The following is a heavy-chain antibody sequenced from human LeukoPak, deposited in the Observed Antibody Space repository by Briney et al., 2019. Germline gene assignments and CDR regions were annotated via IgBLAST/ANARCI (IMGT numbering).Heavy chain of an antibody. V-gene: IGHV3-73*01. CDR3: TQNNY. CDR1: GFTFSGSP. Sequence: GGSLRLSCAASGFTFSGSPILWVRQASGRGLEWVGRIRGKADNYATAYAASVQGRCTISRDDSQNTAYLQLNSLKTEDTAVYYCTQNNYWGQGALVTVSS. J-gene: IGHJ4*02. CDR2: IRGKADNYAT.